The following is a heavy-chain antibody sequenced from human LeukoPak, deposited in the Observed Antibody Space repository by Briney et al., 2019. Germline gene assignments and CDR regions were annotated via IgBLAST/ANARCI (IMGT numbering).Heavy chain of an antibody. CDR1: GFTFSTYG. D-gene: IGHD3-22*01. J-gene: IGHJ4*02. CDR2: IWYDGSNE. V-gene: IGHV3-33*03. CDR3: ASLYDSSGYFRNLLDY. Sequence: GGSLRLSCAASGFTFSTYGMRWVRQAPGKALEWVAVIWYDGSNEYYTDSVKGRFTISRDNAKSSLYLQMNSLRAEDRAVFYCASLYDSSGYFRNLLDYWGQGTTVTVSS.